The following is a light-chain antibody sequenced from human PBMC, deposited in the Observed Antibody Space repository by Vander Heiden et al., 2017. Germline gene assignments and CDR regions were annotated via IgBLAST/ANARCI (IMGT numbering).Light chain of an antibody. V-gene: IGKV1-8*01. Sequence: IRQTQSPSSVSASKGDRVTITCRASQGISSYLAWYQQKPGKAPKLLIYAASTLQSGVPSRFSGSGSGTDFTLTISCLQSEDFATYYCQQYYSYPFTFGPGTKVDIK. J-gene: IGKJ3*01. CDR1: QGISSY. CDR3: QQYYSYPFT. CDR2: AAS.